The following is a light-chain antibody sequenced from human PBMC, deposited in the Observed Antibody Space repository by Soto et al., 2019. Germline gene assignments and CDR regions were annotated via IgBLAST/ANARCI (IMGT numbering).Light chain of an antibody. V-gene: IGKV1-5*03. J-gene: IGKJ1*01. Sequence: TQMTQSPSTLSASVGDRVTITCRASQRISGYLAWYQQKPGKAPKLLISKASNLDTGIPSRFSGSGSGTEFTLTISSLQPEDFATYYCQHCSAWPLTFGQGTKVDIK. CDR1: QRISGY. CDR2: KAS. CDR3: QHCSAWPLT.